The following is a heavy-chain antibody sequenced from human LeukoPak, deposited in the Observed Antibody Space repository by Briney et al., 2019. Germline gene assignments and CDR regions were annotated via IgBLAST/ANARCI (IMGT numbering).Heavy chain of an antibody. CDR3: AKSLSIAVAGTLAFDY. D-gene: IGHD6-19*01. V-gene: IGHV3-9*03. CDR2: ISWNSGSI. Sequence: GGSLRLSCAASGFTFDDYAMHWVRQAPGKGLEWVSGISWNSGSIGYADSVKGRFTISRDNAKNSLYLQMNSLRAEDMALYYCAKSLSIAVAGTLAFDYWGQGTLVTVSS. CDR1: GFTFDDYA. J-gene: IGHJ4*02.